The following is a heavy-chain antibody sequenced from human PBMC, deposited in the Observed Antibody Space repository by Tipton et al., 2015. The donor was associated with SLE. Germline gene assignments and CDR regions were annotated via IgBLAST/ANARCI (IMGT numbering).Heavy chain of an antibody. CDR3: ASVDIVATIQGSY. D-gene: IGHD5-12*01. V-gene: IGHV3-7*01. Sequence: SLRLSCVVSGFTFSSYSMTWVRQGPGKGLEWVATIQDGGSERYYVDSVKGRFNISRDNVNNPLSLQMNSLRPDDTAVYYCASVDIVATIQGSYWGQGTLVAVSS. J-gene: IGHJ4*02. CDR1: GFTFSSYS. CDR2: IQDGGSER.